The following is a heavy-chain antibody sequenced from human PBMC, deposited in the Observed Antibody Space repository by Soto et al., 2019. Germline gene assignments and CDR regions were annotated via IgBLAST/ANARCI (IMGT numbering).Heavy chain of an antibody. D-gene: IGHD1-26*01. J-gene: IGHJ6*02. CDR1: GFAFSTHA. Sequence: GGSLRLSCVASGFAFSTHAMSWVRQAPGKGLEWVSTFSGSGGNIYYAESAKGRLTISRDDSKNTLYLQMDSLRVEDTAVYYCAKDPPWTVGPLAMDVWGQGTTVTVSS. CDR2: FSGSGGNI. V-gene: IGHV3-23*01. CDR3: AKDPPWTVGPLAMDV.